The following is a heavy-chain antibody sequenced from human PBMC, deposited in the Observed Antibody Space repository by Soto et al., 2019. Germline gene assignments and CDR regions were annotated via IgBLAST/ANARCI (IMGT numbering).Heavy chain of an antibody. Sequence: GGSLRLSCAASGFTFSNASMTWVRQAPGKGLEWVGRIKSNTDGRTTDYAAPVKGRFTISRDDSKNTLYLQMNSLKTEDTAVYYCTTDLSVMYYYDSSGYYSDYWGQGTLVTVSS. CDR3: TTDLSVMYYYDSSGYYSDY. CDR2: IKSNTDGRTT. CDR1: GFTFSNAS. D-gene: IGHD3-22*01. J-gene: IGHJ4*02. V-gene: IGHV3-15*01.